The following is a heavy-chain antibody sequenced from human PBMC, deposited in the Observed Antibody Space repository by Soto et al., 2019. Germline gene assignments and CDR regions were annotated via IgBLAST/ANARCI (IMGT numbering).Heavy chain of an antibody. CDR2: MNPNSGNT. V-gene: IGHV1-8*01. D-gene: IGHD5-18*01. J-gene: IGHJ2*01. CDR3: ARVTVDTAMVTWWYFDL. Sequence: QVQLVQSGAEVKKPGASVKVSCKASGYTFTSYDINWVRQATGQGLEWMGWMNPNSGNTGYAQKCQGRVTMTRNTSISTAYMELSSLRSEDTAVYYCARVTVDTAMVTWWYFDLWGRGTLVTVSS. CDR1: GYTFTSYD.